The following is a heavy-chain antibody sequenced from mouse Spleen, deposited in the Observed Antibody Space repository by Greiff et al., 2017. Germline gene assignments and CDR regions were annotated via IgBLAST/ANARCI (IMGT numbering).Heavy chain of an antibody. Sequence: VQLQQSGPELVKPGASVKISCKASGYSFTSYYIHWVKQRPGQGLEWIGWIYPGSGNTKYNEKFKGKATLTADTSSSTAYMQLSSLTSEDSAVYYCARHGYYRDYYAMDYWGQGTSVTVSS. CDR2: IYPGSGNT. J-gene: IGHJ4*01. V-gene: IGHV1-66*01. CDR1: GYSFTSYY. D-gene: IGHD2-3*01. CDR3: ARHGYYRDYYAMDY.